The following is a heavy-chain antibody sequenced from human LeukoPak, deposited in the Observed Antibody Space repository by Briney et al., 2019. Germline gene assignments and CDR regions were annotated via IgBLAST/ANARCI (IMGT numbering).Heavy chain of an antibody. CDR2: INHSGST. Sequence: SETLSLTCAVYGGSFSGYYWSWIRQPPGKGLEWIGEINHSGSTNYNPSLKSRVTISVDTSKNQFSLKLSSVTAVDTAVYYCARVDYGGTKDYWGQGTLVTVSS. CDR1: GGSFSGYY. D-gene: IGHD4-23*01. J-gene: IGHJ4*02. CDR3: ARVDYGGTKDY. V-gene: IGHV4-34*01.